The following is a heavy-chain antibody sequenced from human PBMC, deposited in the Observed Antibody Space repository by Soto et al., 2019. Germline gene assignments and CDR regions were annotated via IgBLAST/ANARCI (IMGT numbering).Heavy chain of an antibody. CDR2: IIPIFGTA. D-gene: IGHD2-15*01. V-gene: IGHV1-69*12. Sequence: QVQLVQSGAEVKKPGSSVKVSCKASGGTFSSYAISWVRQAPGQGLEWMGGIIPIFGTANYAQKFQGRVTVNAGDPTIXXAXDXXSGVSEDTAVSYCARAGFQPSCPDIVLVFDTCFDPWGQGTLVTVSS. CDR1: GGTFSSYA. CDR3: ARAGFQPSCPDIVLVFDTCFDP. J-gene: IGHJ5*02.